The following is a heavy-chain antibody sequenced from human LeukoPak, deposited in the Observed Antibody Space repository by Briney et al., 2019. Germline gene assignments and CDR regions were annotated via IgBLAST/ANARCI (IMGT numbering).Heavy chain of an antibody. Sequence: SVTVSCKASGGTFSSYAISWVRQAPGQGREWMGRIIPIFGTANYAQKFQGRVTITTDESTSTAYMELSSQRSEDTAVYYCARDPRYSSGWYGEFDYWGQGTLVTVSS. CDR2: IIPIFGTA. J-gene: IGHJ4*02. V-gene: IGHV1-69*05. CDR1: GGTFSSYA. CDR3: ARDPRYSSGWYGEFDY. D-gene: IGHD6-19*01.